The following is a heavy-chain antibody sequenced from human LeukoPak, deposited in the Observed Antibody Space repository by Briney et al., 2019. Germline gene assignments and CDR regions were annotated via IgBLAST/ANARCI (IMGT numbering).Heavy chain of an antibody. V-gene: IGHV1-69*13. D-gene: IGHD2-15*01. CDR3: ARVHCSGGSCYEANFDY. J-gene: IGHJ4*02. CDR2: IIPIFGTA. Sequence: SVKVSCKASGGTFSSYAISWVRQAPGQGLEWMGGIIPIFGTANYAQKFQGRVTITADESTSTAYMELSSLRSEDTAVYYCARVHCSGGSCYEANFDYWGQGTLVTVSS. CDR1: GGTFSSYA.